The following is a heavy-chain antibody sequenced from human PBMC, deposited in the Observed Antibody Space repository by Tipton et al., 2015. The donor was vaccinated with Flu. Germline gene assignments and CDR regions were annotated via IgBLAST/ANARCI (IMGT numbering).Heavy chain of an antibody. V-gene: IGHV3-11*01. CDR2: ISSSGSTI. Sequence: SLRLSCAASRFTFSDYYMSWIRQAPGKGLEWVSYISSSGSTIYYADSVKGRFTISRDNAKNSLYLQMNSLRAEDTAVYYCARPERWEGLLADYWGQGTLVTVSS. CDR1: RFTFSDYY. CDR3: ARPERWEGLLADY. D-gene: IGHD1-14*01. J-gene: IGHJ4*02.